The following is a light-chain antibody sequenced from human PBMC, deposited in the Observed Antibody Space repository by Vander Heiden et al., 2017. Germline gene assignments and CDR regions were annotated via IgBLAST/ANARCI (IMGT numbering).Light chain of an antibody. V-gene: IGLV2-23*02. CDR3: CSYAGSSTLVV. Sequence: PAQSITISCTGTSSDVGSYNLVSWYQQHPGKAPKLMIYEISKRPSGVSNRFSGSKSGNTASLTISGLQAEDEADYYCCSYAGSSTLVVFGGGTKLTVL. J-gene: IGLJ2*01. CDR1: SSDVGSYNL. CDR2: EIS.